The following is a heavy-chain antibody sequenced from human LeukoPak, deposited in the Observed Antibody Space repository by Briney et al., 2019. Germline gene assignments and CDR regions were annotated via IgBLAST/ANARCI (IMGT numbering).Heavy chain of an antibody. CDR1: GYTFTSYY. J-gene: IGHJ3*02. CDR2: INPSGGST. Sequence: ASVRVSCKASGYTFTSYYMHWVRQAPGQGLEWMGIINPSGGSTSYAQKFQGRVTMTRDMSTSTVYMELSSLRSEDTAVYYCAGIVVVTGDAFDIWGQGTMVTVSS. D-gene: IGHD2-21*02. CDR3: AGIVVVTGDAFDI. V-gene: IGHV1-46*01.